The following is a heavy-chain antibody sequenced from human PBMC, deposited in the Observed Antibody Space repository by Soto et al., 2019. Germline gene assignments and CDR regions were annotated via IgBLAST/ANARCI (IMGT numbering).Heavy chain of an antibody. J-gene: IGHJ4*02. CDR3: ATVSVQLWSIDY. D-gene: IGHD5-18*01. Sequence: ASVKVSCKVSGYTLTELSMHWVRQAPGKGLEWMGGFDPEDGETIYAQKFQGRVTMTEDTSTDTAYMELSSLRSEDTVLYYCATVSVQLWSIDYWGQGTLVTVSS. CDR1: GYTLTELS. V-gene: IGHV1-24*01. CDR2: FDPEDGET.